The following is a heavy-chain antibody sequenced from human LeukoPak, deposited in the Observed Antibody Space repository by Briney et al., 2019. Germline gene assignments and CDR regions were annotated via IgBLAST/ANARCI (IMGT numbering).Heavy chain of an antibody. V-gene: IGHV3-21*01. CDR2: ISSSSNYI. J-gene: IGHJ6*03. Sequence: GGSLRLSCAASGFTFSSYSMNWVRQAPGKGLEWVSSISSSSNYIYYADSVKGRFTISRDNAKNSLYLQMNSLRAEDTAVYYRARTSYDSRYYYYYMDVWGKGTTVTVSS. CDR1: GFTFSSYS. CDR3: ARTSYDSRYYYYYMDV. D-gene: IGHD3-3*01.